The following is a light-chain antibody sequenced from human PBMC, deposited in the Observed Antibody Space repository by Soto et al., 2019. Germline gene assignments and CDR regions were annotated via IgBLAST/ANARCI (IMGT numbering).Light chain of an antibody. CDR2: AAS. V-gene: IGKV1-17*01. J-gene: IGKJ1*01. CDR1: QGIRND. Sequence: DIQMTQSPSSLSASVGDRVTITCRACQGIRNDLNWYQQKPGKAPKRLIYAASSLQSGVPSRFSRSGSGTEFTLTSSSLQPEDFATYYCLQHNNYPRTFGQGTKVEIK. CDR3: LQHNNYPRT.